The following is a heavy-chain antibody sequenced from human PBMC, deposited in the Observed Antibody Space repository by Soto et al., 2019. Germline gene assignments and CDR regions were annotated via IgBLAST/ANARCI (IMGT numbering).Heavy chain of an antibody. Sequence: QVQLQESGPGLVKPSQTLSVTCTVSGGSISTGSYYWSWIRQHPGKGLEWIGYIYHTGGAYYNPSLKSRATISVDTSKNQFSLKLSSVTAADTAVYYCARVVAATHNDYWGRGTLVTVSS. CDR2: IYHTGGA. CDR3: ARVVAATHNDY. CDR1: GGSISTGSYY. D-gene: IGHD2-15*01. J-gene: IGHJ4*02. V-gene: IGHV4-31*03.